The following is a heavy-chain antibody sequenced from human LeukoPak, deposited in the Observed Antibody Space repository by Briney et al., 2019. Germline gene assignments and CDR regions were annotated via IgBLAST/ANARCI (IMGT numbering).Heavy chain of an antibody. CDR1: GGSLSSYY. V-gene: IGHV4-34*01. J-gene: IGHJ4*02. CDR3: TYTGWYKAPDY. Sequence: PSETLSLTCAVYGGSLSSYYCSWIRQPPGKGLEWIGHITHSGSTNYNPSLKNRVTVSVDASKNQFSLKLSSVTAADTAVYYCTYTGWYKAPDYWGQGTLVTVSS. D-gene: IGHD6-19*01. CDR2: ITHSGST.